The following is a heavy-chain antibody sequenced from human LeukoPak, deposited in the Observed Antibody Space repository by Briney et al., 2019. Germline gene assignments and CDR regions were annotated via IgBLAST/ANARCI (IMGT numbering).Heavy chain of an antibody. V-gene: IGHV3-21*01. D-gene: IGHD2-2*02. CDR1: GFTFSSYS. CDR3: ARDRNTKNIVVVPAAI. CDR2: ISSSSSYI. Sequence: KPGGSLRLSCAASGFTFSSYSMNWVRQAPGKGLEWVSSISSSSSYIYYADSVKGRFTISRDNAKNSLYLQMNSLRAEDTAVYYCARDRNTKNIVVVPAAIWGQGTPVTVSS. J-gene: IGHJ4*02.